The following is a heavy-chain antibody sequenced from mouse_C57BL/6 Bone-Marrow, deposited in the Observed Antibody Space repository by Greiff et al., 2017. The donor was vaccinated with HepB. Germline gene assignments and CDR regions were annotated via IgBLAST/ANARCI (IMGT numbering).Heavy chain of an antibody. J-gene: IGHJ4*01. D-gene: IGHD1-1*01. CDR2: IYPRSGNT. CDR1: GYTFTSYG. V-gene: IGHV1-81*01. CDR3: ARIHFTTVASMDY. Sequence: QVQLQQSGAELARPGASVKLSCKASGYTFTSYGISWVKQRTGQGLEWIGEIYPRSGNTYYNEKFKGKATLTADKSSSTAYMELRSLTSEDSAVYFWARIHFTTVASMDYWGQGTSVTVSS.